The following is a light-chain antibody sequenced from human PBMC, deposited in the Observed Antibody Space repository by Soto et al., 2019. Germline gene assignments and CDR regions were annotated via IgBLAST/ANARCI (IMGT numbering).Light chain of an antibody. CDR1: QNINNW. J-gene: IGKJ2*01. CDR2: GAS. CDR3: QRYDGY. V-gene: IGKV1-5*01. Sequence: DTQMTQSPSTLSASVGDTVTFTCRARQNINNWLAWYQQKPEKVPKLLIYGASTLEDGVPSRFSGSRSGTEFTLTINSLQPDDFATYYCQRYDGYFGQGTKLEIK.